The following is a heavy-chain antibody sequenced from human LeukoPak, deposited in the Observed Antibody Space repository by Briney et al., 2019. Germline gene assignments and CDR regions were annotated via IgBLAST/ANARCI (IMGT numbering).Heavy chain of an antibody. CDR3: ARGRPRGLGTFDY. D-gene: IGHD3-10*01. CDR1: GGSFSGYY. J-gene: IGHJ4*02. CDR2: INHSGST. V-gene: IGHV4-34*01. Sequence: SETLSLTCAVYGGSFSGYYWSWIRQPPGKGLEWIGEINHSGSTNYNPSLKSRATISVDTSKNQFSLKLSSVTAADTAVYYCARGRPRGLGTFDYWGQGTLVTVSS.